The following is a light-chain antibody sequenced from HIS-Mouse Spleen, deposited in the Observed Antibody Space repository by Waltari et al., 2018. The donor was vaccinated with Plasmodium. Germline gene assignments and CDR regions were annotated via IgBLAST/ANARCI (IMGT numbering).Light chain of an antibody. J-gene: IGKJ3*01. CDR2: GAS. Sequence: EIVMTQSPATLSVSPGERATLSCRASQSVSSNLAWYQQKPGQAPMLLLYGASTRATGIPARFSGSGSGTECTLTISSLQSEDFAVYYCQQYNNWSFTFGPGTKVDIK. CDR1: QSVSSN. V-gene: IGKV3-15*01. CDR3: QQYNNWSFT.